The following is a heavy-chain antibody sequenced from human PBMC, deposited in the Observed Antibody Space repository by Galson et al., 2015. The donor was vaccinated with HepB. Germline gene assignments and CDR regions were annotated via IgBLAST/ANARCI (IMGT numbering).Heavy chain of an antibody. CDR1: GGSISSYY. Sequence: ETLSLTCTVSGGSISSYYWSWIRQPPGKGLEWIGYIYYSGSTNYNPSLKSRVTISVDTSKNQFSLKLSSVTAADTAVYYCARGVLTYYDFWSGYYTYYFDYWGQGTLVTVSS. V-gene: IGHV4-59*01. CDR3: ARGVLTYYDFWSGYYTYYFDY. D-gene: IGHD3-3*01. J-gene: IGHJ4*02. CDR2: IYYSGST.